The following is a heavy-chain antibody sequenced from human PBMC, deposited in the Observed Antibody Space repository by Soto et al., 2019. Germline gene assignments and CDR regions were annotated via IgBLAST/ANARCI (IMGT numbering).Heavy chain of an antibody. V-gene: IGHV3-23*01. CDR3: AVQLWDSGN. Sequence: EVQLLQSGGRLVQPGGSLTLSCVASGFTFTHYGMAWVRQAPGKGLEWVSSISNTATNTHYADPVEGRFIISRDQSRSTVYLHMNSLRAEDTAVYYCAVQLWDSGNWGQGTLVTVSS. CDR2: ISNTATNT. D-gene: IGHD5-18*01. J-gene: IGHJ4*02. CDR1: GFTFTHYG.